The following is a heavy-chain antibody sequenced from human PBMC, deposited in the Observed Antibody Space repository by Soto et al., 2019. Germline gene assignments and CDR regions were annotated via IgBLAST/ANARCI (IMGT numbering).Heavy chain of an antibody. J-gene: IGHJ4*02. CDR2: IYSGGST. CDR3: AREGLTGGSLDY. V-gene: IGHV3-53*01. CDR1: GFTFSSYW. Sequence: PGGSLRLSCAASGFTFSSYWMHWVRQAPGKGLEWVSVIYSGGSTYYADSVKGRFTISRDNSKNTLYLQMNSLRAEDTAVYYCAREGLTGGSLDYWGQGTLVTVSS. D-gene: IGHD7-27*01.